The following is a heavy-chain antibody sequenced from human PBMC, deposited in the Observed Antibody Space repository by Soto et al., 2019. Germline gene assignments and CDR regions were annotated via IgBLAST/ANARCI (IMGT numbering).Heavy chain of an antibody. CDR1: GFTFSGSA. V-gene: IGHV3-73*01. J-gene: IGHJ5*02. CDR2: IRSKANSYAT. Sequence: EVQLVESGGGLVQPGGSLKLSCAASGFTFSGSAMHWVRQASGKGLEWVGRIRSKANSYATAYAASVKGRFTISRDDSKNTAYLQMNSLKTEDTAVYYCTRSYDILTGYLLGWFDPWGQGTLVTVSS. D-gene: IGHD3-9*01. CDR3: TRSYDILTGYLLGWFDP.